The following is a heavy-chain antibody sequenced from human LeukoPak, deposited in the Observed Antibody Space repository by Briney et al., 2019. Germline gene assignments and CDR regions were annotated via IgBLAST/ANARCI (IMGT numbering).Heavy chain of an antibody. V-gene: IGHV3-9*03. J-gene: IGHJ4*02. D-gene: IGHD1-26*01. CDR3: VKDIGSGSYRYGGYFDY. Sequence: GGSLRLSCAASGFPFGDKAMHWVRQAPGKGLEWVAGISRNSDSTGYADSVKGRFTISRDNAKNSLYLQMNSLRAEDMALYYCVKDIGSGSYRYGGYFDYWGQGTLVTVSS. CDR1: GFPFGDKA. CDR2: ISRNSDST.